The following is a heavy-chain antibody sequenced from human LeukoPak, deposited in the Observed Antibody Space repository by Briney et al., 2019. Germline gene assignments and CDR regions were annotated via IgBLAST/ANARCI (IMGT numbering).Heavy chain of an antibody. V-gene: IGHV3-23*01. Sequence: GGSLRLSCAASGFTFSTYAMSWVRQAPGKGLEWVSGIGGSGTRTYYADSVKGRFTISRDNSKNTLYLQMNSLRDEDTAVYYCAKDSHWILFDDWGQGTLVTVSS. CDR2: IGGSGTRT. D-gene: IGHD2-2*03. CDR1: GFTFSTYA. CDR3: AKDSHWILFDD. J-gene: IGHJ4*02.